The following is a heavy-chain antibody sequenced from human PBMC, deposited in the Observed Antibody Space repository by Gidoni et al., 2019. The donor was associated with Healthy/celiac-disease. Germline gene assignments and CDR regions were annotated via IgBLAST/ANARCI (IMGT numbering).Heavy chain of an antibody. CDR1: GFTFSSYS. CDR2: ISSSSSYI. CDR3: AREKRLGIVATIGNWFDP. V-gene: IGHV3-21*01. Sequence: EVQLVESGGGLVKHGGSLRLSCAASGFTFSSYSMNWVRQAPGKGLEWVSSISSSSSYIYYADSGKGRFTISRDNAKNSLYLQMNSLRAEDTAVYYCAREKRLGIVATIGNWFDPWGQGTLVTVSS. J-gene: IGHJ5*02. D-gene: IGHD5-12*01.